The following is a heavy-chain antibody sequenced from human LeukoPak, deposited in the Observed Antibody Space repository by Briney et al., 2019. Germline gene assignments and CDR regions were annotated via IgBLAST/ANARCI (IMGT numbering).Heavy chain of an antibody. Sequence: GGSLRLSCAASGFTFSSYSMNWVRQAPGKGLEWVSYISSSSSTIYYADSVKGRFTISRDNAKNSLYLQMSSLRDEDTAVYYCARDSKGDYVWGSYHIGYYYYGMDVWGQGTTVTVSS. CDR3: ARDSKGDYVWGSYHIGYYYYGMDV. CDR2: ISSSSSTI. D-gene: IGHD3-16*02. J-gene: IGHJ6*02. V-gene: IGHV3-48*02. CDR1: GFTFSSYS.